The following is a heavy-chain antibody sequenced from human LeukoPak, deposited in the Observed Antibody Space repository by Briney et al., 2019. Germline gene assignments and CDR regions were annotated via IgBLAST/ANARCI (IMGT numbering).Heavy chain of an antibody. D-gene: IGHD3-16*01. CDR1: GFIFDDSL. Sequence: GGSLRLSCVASGFIFDDSLMHWVRQAPGKGLEWVSLISRDGSTPYYADSVKGRFTISRDNSKNSLFLQMNSLTTEDTAVYFCARDIRGSRFDSWGQGTLVTVSS. CDR3: ARDIRGSRFDS. V-gene: IGHV3-43*01. J-gene: IGHJ4*02. CDR2: ISRDGSTP.